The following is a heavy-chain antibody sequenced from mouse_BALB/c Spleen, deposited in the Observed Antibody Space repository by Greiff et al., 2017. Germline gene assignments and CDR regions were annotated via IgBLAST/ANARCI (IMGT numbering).Heavy chain of an antibody. J-gene: IGHJ4*01. V-gene: IGHV1S56*01. Sequence: QVQLKESGPELVKPGASVRISCKASGYTFTSYYIHWVKQRPGQGLEWIGWIYPGNVNTKYNEKFKGKATLTADKSSSTAYMQLSSLTSEDSAVYFCARDYRYDGGKVYAMDYWGQGTSVTVSS. CDR1: GYTFTSYY. D-gene: IGHD2-14*01. CDR2: IYPGNVNT. CDR3: ARDYRYDGGKVYAMDY.